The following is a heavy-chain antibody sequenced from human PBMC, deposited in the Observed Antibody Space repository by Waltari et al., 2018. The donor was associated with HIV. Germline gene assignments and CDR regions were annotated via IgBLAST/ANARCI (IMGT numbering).Heavy chain of an antibody. D-gene: IGHD3-3*01. CDR2: IYPDDTT. V-gene: IGHV3-53*01. CDR3: ATGVRYYGP. J-gene: IGHJ5*02. CDR1: NFSLPGKH. Sequence: EVLLAESGGGLIQPGGALGLSCTASNFSLPGKHATWNRQAPGGSLEWVAVIYPDDTTHYADSVSGRFTISRAKSRTKVFLLMNSLFVDDTATYFCATGVRYYGPWGQGTRVTVSS.